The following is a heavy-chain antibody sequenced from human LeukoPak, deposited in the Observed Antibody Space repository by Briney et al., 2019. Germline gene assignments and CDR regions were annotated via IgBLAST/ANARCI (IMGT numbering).Heavy chain of an antibody. Sequence: GGSLRLSCAASGFTFSSYEMNWVREAPGRGLEWVSYISSSGSTIYYADSVKGRFTISRDNAKNSLYLQMNSLRAEDTAVYYCAGLGITMIGGVWGKGTTVTISS. CDR2: ISSSGSTI. CDR1: GFTFSSYE. CDR3: AGLGITMIGGV. V-gene: IGHV3-48*03. D-gene: IGHD3-10*02. J-gene: IGHJ6*04.